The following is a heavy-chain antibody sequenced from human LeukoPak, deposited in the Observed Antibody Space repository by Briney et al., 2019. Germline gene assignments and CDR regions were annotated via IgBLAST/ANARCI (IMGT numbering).Heavy chain of an antibody. CDR2: ISGSGGST. J-gene: IGHJ4*02. Sequence: QPGGSLRLSCAASGFTVSSNYMSWVRQAPGKGLEWVSAISGSGGSTYYADSVKGRFTISRDNSKNTLYLQMNSLRAEDTAVYYCAKTGTPWYYFDYWGQGTLVTVSS. CDR1: GFTVSSNY. D-gene: IGHD6-13*01. CDR3: AKTGTPWYYFDY. V-gene: IGHV3-23*01.